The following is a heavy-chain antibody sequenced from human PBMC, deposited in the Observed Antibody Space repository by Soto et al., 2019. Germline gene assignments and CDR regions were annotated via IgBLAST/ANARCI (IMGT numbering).Heavy chain of an antibody. CDR2: IYYSGST. D-gene: IGHD3-16*02. V-gene: IGHV4-31*02. CDR3: ARTEYYDCIWGSYRSNWFDP. Sequence: PSETLSLTWTVSGGSISSGGYCWSWIRQHPGKGLEWIGYIYYSGSTYYNPSLKSRVTISVDTSKNQFSLKLSSVTAADTAVYYCARTEYYDCIWGSYRSNWFDPWGQGTLVTVSS. J-gene: IGHJ5*02. CDR1: GGSISSGGYC.